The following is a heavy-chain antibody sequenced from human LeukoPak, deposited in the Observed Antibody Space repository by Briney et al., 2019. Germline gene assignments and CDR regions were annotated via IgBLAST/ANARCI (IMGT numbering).Heavy chain of an antibody. V-gene: IGHV1-18*01. CDR3: ARDLIAVRPGWFDP. Sequence: AAVKVSCMSPRYTFTTYGISWVRPAPGQNREWMGWISAYNGNTNYAQKFQGRVTMTTGTSTSTAYMELRSLRSDDTALYYCARDLIAVRPGWFDPWGQGTLVTVSS. CDR2: ISAYNGNT. J-gene: IGHJ5*02. CDR1: RYTFTTYG. D-gene: IGHD6-6*01.